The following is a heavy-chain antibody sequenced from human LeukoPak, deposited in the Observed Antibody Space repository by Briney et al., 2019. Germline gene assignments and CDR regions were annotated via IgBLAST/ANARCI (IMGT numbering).Heavy chain of an antibody. D-gene: IGHD1-26*01. CDR3: ARDNSLARKVGAITYNWFDP. V-gene: IGHV4-34*01. CDR2: INHSGST. J-gene: IGHJ5*02. Sequence: SETLSLTSAVYGGSFSGYYWSWIRQPPGKGLEWIGEINHSGSTNYNPSLKSRVTISVDTSKNQFSLKLSSVTAADTAVYYCARDNSLARKVGAITYNWFDPWGQGTLVTVSS. CDR1: GGSFSGYY.